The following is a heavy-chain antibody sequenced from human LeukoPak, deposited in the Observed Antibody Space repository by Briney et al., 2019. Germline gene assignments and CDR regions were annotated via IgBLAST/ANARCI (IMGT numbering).Heavy chain of an antibody. J-gene: IGHJ4*02. V-gene: IGHV3-33*06. CDR3: AKDAQRGFDYSNSLEK. CDR2: IWSDGTNK. CDR1: GFTFSNYN. Sequence: PGGSLRLSCAASGFTFSNYNMNWVRQTPGKGLEWVAVIWSDGTNKYYGDSVKGRFTISRVDSENTIYLQMNSLRPEDTGVYYCAKDAQRGFDYSNSLEKWGQGTPVTVST. D-gene: IGHD4-11*01.